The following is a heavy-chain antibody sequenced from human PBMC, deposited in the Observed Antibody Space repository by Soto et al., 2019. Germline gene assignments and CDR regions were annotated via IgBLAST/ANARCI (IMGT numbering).Heavy chain of an antibody. CDR1: GASISDCDW. CDR2: IHHSGAT. CDR3: ATRDYTASPY. Sequence: VHLQESGPGLVKPSGTLSLTCAVSGASISDCDWWSWVRQPPGKGLEWIGEIHHSGATNHNSSGKSRVTISLDRSKNHLSLQLNSVTAADTAVYYCATRDYTASPYWGQGILVTVSS. V-gene: IGHV4-4*02. J-gene: IGHJ4*02. D-gene: IGHD2-2*02.